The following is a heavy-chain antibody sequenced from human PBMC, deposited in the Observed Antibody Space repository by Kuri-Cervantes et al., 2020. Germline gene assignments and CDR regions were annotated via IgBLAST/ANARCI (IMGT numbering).Heavy chain of an antibody. Sequence: GESLKISCAASGFTVSSDYMSWVRQAPGKGLEWVSSISSSSSYIYYADSVKGRFTISRDNAKNSLYLQMNSLRAEDTAVYYCARDPKAPPNYGDYINDNWYFDLWGRGTLVTVSS. CDR3: ARDPKAPPNYGDYINDNWYFDL. V-gene: IGHV3-21*01. D-gene: IGHD4-17*01. J-gene: IGHJ2*01. CDR2: ISSSSSYI. CDR1: GFTVSSDY.